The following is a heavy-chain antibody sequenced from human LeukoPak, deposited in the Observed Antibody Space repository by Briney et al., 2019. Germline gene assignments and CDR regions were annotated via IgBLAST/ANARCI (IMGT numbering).Heavy chain of an antibody. CDR2: ISGSGGST. V-gene: IGHV3-23*01. J-gene: IGHJ4*02. Sequence: GGSLRPSCAASGFTFSSYAMSWVRQAPGKGLEWVSAISGSGGSTYYADSVKGRFTISRDNSKNTLYLQMNSLRAEDTAVYYRAKAGTYCSGGSCYWIDYWGQGTLVTVSS. CDR3: AKAGTYCSGGSCYWIDY. D-gene: IGHD2-15*01. CDR1: GFTFSSYA.